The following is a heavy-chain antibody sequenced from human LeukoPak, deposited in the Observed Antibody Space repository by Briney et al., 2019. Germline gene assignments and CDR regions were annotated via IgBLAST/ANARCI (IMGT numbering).Heavy chain of an antibody. CDR2: INPSGGST. J-gene: IGHJ4*02. V-gene: IGHV1-46*01. Sequence: ASVKVSCKASGYSFTSHYMHWVRQAPGQGLEWMGIINPSGGSTTYAQKFQGRVTMTRDTSTSTVYMELSSLRSEDTAVYYCARQPRHCSGSSCVTDYWGQGTLVTVSS. CDR3: ARQPRHCSGSSCVTDY. CDR1: GYSFTSHY. D-gene: IGHD2-15*01.